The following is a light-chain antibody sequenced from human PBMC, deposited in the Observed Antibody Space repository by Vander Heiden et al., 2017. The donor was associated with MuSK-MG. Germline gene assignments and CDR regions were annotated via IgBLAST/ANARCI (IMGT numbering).Light chain of an antibody. CDR3: SSYTSSSTL. J-gene: IGLJ2*01. Sequence: QSALTQPASVSGSPGQSITISCTGTSSDVGGYNYVSWYQQHPGKAPKLMIDDGSKRPSGVSNRFSGSKSGNTASLTIAGLQAEDEADYYCSSYTSSSTLFGGGTKLTVL. CDR1: SSDVGGYNY. CDR2: DGS. V-gene: IGLV2-14*01.